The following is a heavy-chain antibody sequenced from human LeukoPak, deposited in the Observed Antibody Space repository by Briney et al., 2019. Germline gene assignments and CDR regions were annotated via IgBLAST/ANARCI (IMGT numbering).Heavy chain of an antibody. V-gene: IGHV3-30*18. CDR3: AKDRTGGTYYFAIDY. J-gene: IGHJ4*02. D-gene: IGHD1-26*01. CDR1: GFTFSSYG. Sequence: GRSLRLSCAASGFTFSSYGMHWVRQAPGKGLEWVAVISYDGSDKDYADSVKGRFTISRDNSKKTLYLQMNSLRAEDTAVYYCAKDRTGGTYYFAIDYWGQGTLVTVSS. CDR2: ISYDGSDK.